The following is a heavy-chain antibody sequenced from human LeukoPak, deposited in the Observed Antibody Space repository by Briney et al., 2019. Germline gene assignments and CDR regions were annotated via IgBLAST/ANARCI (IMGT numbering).Heavy chain of an antibody. CDR1: GFTFSSYA. CDR3: ARGSQWLPPDY. D-gene: IGHD3-22*01. J-gene: IGHJ4*02. V-gene: IGHV3-30*14. Sequence: GGSLRLSCAASGFTFSSYAMHWVRQAPGKGLEWVAVISYDGSNKYYADSVKGRFTIPRDNSKNTLYLQMNSLRAEDTAVYYCARGSQWLPPDYWGQGTLVTVSS. CDR2: ISYDGSNK.